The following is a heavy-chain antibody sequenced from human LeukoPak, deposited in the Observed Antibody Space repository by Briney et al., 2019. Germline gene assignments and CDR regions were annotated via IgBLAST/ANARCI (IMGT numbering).Heavy chain of an antibody. CDR2: TWYDGSKE. CDR1: GFILSLYG. CDR3: VRDGDYGSGSWGY. D-gene: IGHD3-10*01. V-gene: IGHV3-33*01. J-gene: IGHJ4*02. Sequence: GGSLRLSCAASGFILSLYGVHWVRQAPGKGLEWVALTWYDGSKEYYADSVKGRFTISRDNSKNTLWLQMNSLRADDTAMYYCVRDGDYGSGSWGYWGQGTLATVSS.